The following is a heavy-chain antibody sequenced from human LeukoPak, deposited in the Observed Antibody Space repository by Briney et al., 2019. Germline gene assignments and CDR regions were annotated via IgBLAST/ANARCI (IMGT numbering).Heavy chain of an antibody. Sequence: GGSLRLSCAASGFTFSSYSMNWVRQAPGKGLEWVSYISSSSSTIYYADSVKGRFTISRDNAKNSLYLQMNSLRAEDTAVYYCARDLSRDDGLGAYYYYFMDVWGKGTTVTVSS. J-gene: IGHJ6*03. V-gene: IGHV3-48*01. CDR2: ISSSSSTI. CDR3: ARDLSRDDGLGAYYYYFMDV. D-gene: IGHD4/OR15-4a*01. CDR1: GFTFSSYS.